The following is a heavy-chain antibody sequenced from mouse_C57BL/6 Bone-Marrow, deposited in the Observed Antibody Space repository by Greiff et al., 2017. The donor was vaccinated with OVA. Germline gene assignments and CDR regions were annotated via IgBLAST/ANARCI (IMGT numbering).Heavy chain of an antibody. J-gene: IGHJ1*03. V-gene: IGHV5-4*01. CDR1: GFTFSSYA. Sequence: EVHLVESGGGLVKPGGSLNLSFSASGFTFSSYAMSWVRQTPEKRLEWVATISDGGSYTYYPDNVKGRFTISRDNAKNNLYLQRRHLKSEDTAMDYCARDPYGDWYFDVWGTGTTVTVSA. CDR2: ISDGGSYT. D-gene: IGHD1-1*01. CDR3: ARDPYGDWYFDV.